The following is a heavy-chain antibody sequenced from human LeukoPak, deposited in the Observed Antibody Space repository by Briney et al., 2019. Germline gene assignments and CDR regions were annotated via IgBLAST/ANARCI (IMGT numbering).Heavy chain of an antibody. CDR2: SYYSGST. CDR1: GVSISNYY. CDR3: ARDYKALWFDT. V-gene: IGHV4-59*01. D-gene: IGHD3-10*01. Sequence: SETLSLTRTGSGVSISNYYWRWSGQPPGKGLEWIGYSYYSGSTNYNPSLKSRVSISVDTPKNQFSLKRSSVTAAGTAVHYCARDYKALWFDTWGAGTLGTLSP. J-gene: IGHJ5*02.